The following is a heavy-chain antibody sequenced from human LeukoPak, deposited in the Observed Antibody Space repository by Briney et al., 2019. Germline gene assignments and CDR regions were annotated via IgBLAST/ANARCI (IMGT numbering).Heavy chain of an antibody. CDR1: GFTFSTYG. D-gene: IGHD1-14*01. CDR3: AKDPFPTRNGFDS. J-gene: IGHJ4*02. Sequence: GGSLRLSCAASGFTFSTYGMHRVRQAPGKGLEWVAVIYYDGSNKNYENSVKDRFTISRDNSKNTLYLQMNSLRAEDTAVYYCAKDPFPTRNGFDSWSQGTLVTVSS. CDR2: IYYDGSNK. V-gene: IGHV3-30*18.